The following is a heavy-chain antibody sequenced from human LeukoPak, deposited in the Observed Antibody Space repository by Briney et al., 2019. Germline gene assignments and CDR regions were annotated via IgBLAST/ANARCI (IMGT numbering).Heavy chain of an antibody. CDR2: IKSKTDGGTT. D-gene: IGHD3-3*01. J-gene: IGHJ4*02. V-gene: IGHV3-15*01. Sequence: GGSLRLSCAASGFTLSNAWMSWVRQAPGKGLEWVGRIKSKTDGGTTDYAAPVKGRFTISRDDSKNTLYLQMNSLKTEDTAVYYCTTLPRNLRFLEWLYPDYWGQGTLVTVSS. CDR1: GFTLSNAW. CDR3: TTLPRNLRFLEWLYPDY.